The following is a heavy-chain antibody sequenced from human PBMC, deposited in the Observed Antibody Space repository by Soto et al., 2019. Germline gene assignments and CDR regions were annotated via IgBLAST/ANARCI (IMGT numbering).Heavy chain of an antibody. CDR1: GGSFSGYY. Sequence: QVQLQQWGAGLLKPSETLSLTCAVYGGSFSGYYWSWIRQPPGKGLEWIGEINHSGSTNYNPSLKSRVTISVDPSKNQFSLKLSSVTAADTAVYYCARARGYCSGGSCYPRGTVFDYWGQGTLVTVSS. CDR2: INHSGST. CDR3: ARARGYCSGGSCYPRGTVFDY. V-gene: IGHV4-34*01. D-gene: IGHD2-15*01. J-gene: IGHJ4*02.